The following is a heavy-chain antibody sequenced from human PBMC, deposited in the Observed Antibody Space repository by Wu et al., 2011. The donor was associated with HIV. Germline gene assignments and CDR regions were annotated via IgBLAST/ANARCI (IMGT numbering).Heavy chain of an antibody. D-gene: IGHD2-21*02. Sequence: QVQLVQSGAEVKKPGASAKVSCKASGYTFSGYHIHWVRQAPGQGLEWVGWINPNSGATQCAKKFQERVAMTRDTTNNTVYVELNRLTSDDTATYYCARDPLVRGRTWRLQNYFDPWGQGTLVIVSS. CDR3: ARDPLVRGRTWRLQNYFDP. CDR2: INPNSGAT. J-gene: IGHJ5*02. CDR1: GYTFSGYH. V-gene: IGHV1-2*02.